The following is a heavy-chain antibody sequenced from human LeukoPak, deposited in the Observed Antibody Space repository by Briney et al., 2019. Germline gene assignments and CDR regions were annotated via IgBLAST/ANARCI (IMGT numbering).Heavy chain of an antibody. D-gene: IGHD6-6*01. Sequence: SETLSLTCSVSGGSISDNYWTWIRQPAGKGLEWIGRMFISGSPNYNPSLSSRVTMSLDTSNNQFSLRLSSVTAADTAVYYCARGRDSSSTFDYWGQGILVTVSS. J-gene: IGHJ4*02. CDR1: GGSISDNY. CDR2: MFISGSP. V-gene: IGHV4-4*07. CDR3: ARGRDSSSTFDY.